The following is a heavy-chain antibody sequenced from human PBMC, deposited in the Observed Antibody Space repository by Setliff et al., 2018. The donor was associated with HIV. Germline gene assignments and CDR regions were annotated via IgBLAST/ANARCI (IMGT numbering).Heavy chain of an antibody. CDR3: ARALGGGYGHALDV. V-gene: IGHV4-59*11. J-gene: IGHJ3*01. D-gene: IGHD5-12*01. CDR2: IYNSGST. CDR1: GGSISTHY. Sequence: SETLSLTCTVSGGSISTHYWNWIRQPPGKGLEWIGNIYNSGSTKYNPSLKSRVTLSVDTSKNQFSLKLSSVTAADTAVYYCARALGGGYGHALDVWGQGTMVTVSS.